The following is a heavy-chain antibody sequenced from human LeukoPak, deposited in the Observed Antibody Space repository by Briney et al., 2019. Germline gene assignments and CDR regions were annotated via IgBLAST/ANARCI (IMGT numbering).Heavy chain of an antibody. CDR2: IYTSGST. D-gene: IGHD6-13*01. Sequence: PSETPSLTCTVSGGSISSYYWSWIRQPAGKGLEWIGRIYTSGSTNYNPSLKSRVTMSVDTSKNQFSLKLSSVTAADTAVYYCARDDPAAGTHYYYYMDVWGKGTTVTVSS. CDR1: GGSISSYY. J-gene: IGHJ6*03. V-gene: IGHV4-4*07. CDR3: ARDDPAAGTHYYYYMDV.